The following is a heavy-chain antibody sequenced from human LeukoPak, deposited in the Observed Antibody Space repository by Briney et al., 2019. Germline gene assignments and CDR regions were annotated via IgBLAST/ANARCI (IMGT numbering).Heavy chain of an antibody. V-gene: IGHV1-69*04. CDR1: GGTFSSYA. CDR3: ARSHYYDSSGYYYPFDY. D-gene: IGHD3-22*01. CDR2: IIPILGIA. Sequence: SVKVSCKASGGTFSSYAISWVRQAPGQGLEWMGRIIPILGIANYAQKFQGRVTITADKSTSTAYTELSSLRSEDTAVYYCARSHYYDSSGYYYPFDYWGQGTLVTVSS. J-gene: IGHJ4*02.